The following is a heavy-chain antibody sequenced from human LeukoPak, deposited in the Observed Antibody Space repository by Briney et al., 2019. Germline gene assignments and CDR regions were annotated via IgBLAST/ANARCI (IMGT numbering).Heavy chain of an antibody. CDR3: ARHRAGYYDTSGYYYDY. Sequence: GASLRLSCAASGFTFSSCAMRGVRQAAGKGLQWVSSISGSGGSTYYADSVKGRFTISRDNSKNTLYLQMNSLRAEDTAVYYCARHRAGYYDTSGYYYDYWGQGTLVTVSS. CDR2: ISGSGGST. CDR1: GFTFSSCA. J-gene: IGHJ4*02. V-gene: IGHV3-23*01. D-gene: IGHD3-22*01.